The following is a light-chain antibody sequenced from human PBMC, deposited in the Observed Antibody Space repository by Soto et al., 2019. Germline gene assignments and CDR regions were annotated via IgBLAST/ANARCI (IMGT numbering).Light chain of an antibody. J-gene: IGKJ1*01. CDR3: QQYGGSFWT. V-gene: IGKV3-20*01. CDR2: GAS. Sequence: EIVLTQSPGTLSLSPGERATLSCRASQSVSSSYLAWYQQKPGQAPRLLIYGASSRATGIPDRFSGSGSGTDFTLTISRLEPEDFAVYYCQQYGGSFWTLGQGTRVKIK. CDR1: QSVSSSY.